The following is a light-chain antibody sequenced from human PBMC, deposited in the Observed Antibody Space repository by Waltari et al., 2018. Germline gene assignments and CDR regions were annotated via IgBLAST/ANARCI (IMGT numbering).Light chain of an antibody. CDR2: DVS. CDR3: SSYTGSSTWV. J-gene: IGLJ3*02. V-gene: IGLV2-14*01. Sequence: QSALTQPASVSGSPGQSITISCTGTSSDIGGYNYVSWFQQHVGQAPKLLIYDVSKRPSGVSNRFSGSTAGNTASLTISGLQAEDEAEYHCSSYTGSSTWVFGGGTQLTVL. CDR1: SSDIGGYNY.